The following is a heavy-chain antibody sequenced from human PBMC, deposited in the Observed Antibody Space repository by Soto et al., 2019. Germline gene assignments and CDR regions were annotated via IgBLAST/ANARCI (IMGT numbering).Heavy chain of an antibody. CDR2: IYDSGST. CDR1: GGSISSYY. Sequence: QVQLQESGPGLVKPSETLSLTCTVSGGSISSYYWSWIRQPPGKGLEWIGYIYDSGSTNYNPSLTSRVTISVDTSKNQFSLKLTSVTAADTAVYYCARLDNDDYQGQWFDPWGQGTLVTVSS. CDR3: ARLDNDDYQGQWFDP. D-gene: IGHD4-17*01. V-gene: IGHV4-59*01. J-gene: IGHJ5*02.